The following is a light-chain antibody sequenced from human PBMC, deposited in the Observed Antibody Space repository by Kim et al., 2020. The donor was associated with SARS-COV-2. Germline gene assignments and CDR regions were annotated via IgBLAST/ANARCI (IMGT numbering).Light chain of an antibody. CDR2: EDD. CDR3: QSYNRSNVI. J-gene: IGLJ2*01. CDR1: SGSIGDNY. V-gene: IGLV6-57*03. Sequence: GSTATSSCPRSSGSIGDNYVQWYQQRPGGAPTTLIYEDDQRPSGVPDRFSGSIDSSSNSASLTISGLKTEDEADYYCQSYNRSNVIFGGGTQLTVL.